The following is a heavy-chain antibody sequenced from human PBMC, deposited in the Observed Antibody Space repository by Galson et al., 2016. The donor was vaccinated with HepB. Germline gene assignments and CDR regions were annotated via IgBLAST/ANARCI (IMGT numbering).Heavy chain of an antibody. D-gene: IGHD4-17*01. J-gene: IGHJ5*02. CDR2: IYYSGST. CDR1: GGSIRSGDYY. CDR3: ARSPRLSDYSDAINH. Sequence: TLSLTCTVSGGSIRSGDYYWSWIRQPPGKGLEWIGYIYYSGSTYYNPSLKSRVTISVDTSKNQFSLKLSSATAADTAVYYCARSPRLSDYSDAINHWGQGTLVAVSS. V-gene: IGHV4-31*03.